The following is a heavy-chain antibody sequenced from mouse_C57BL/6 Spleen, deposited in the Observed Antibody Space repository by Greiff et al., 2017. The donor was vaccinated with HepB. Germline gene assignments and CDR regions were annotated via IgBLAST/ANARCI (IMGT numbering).Heavy chain of an antibody. V-gene: IGHV1-42*01. J-gene: IGHJ2*01. CDR3: AREGDYDGGFDY. D-gene: IGHD2-4*01. CDR1: GYSFTGYY. Sequence: LVESGPELVKPGASVKISCKASGYSFTGYYMNWVKQSPEKSLEWIGEINPSTGGTTYNQKFKAKATLTVDKSSSTAYMQLKSLTSEDSAVYYCAREGDYDGGFDYWGQGTTLTVSS. CDR2: INPSTGGT.